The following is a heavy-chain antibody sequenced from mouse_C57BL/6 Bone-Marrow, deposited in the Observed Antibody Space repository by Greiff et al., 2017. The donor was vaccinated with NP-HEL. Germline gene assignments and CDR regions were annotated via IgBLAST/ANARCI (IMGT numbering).Heavy chain of an antibody. J-gene: IGHJ1*03. V-gene: IGHV14-4*01. CDR3: TTQPGYFDV. Sequence: VQLQQSGAELVRPGASVKLSCTASGFNIKDDYMHWVKQRPEKGLEWIGWIDPENGDTEYASKVQGKATITADTSSNTAYLQRSSLTSEDTAVYYCTTQPGYFDVWGTGTTVTVSS. CDR2: IDPENGDT. CDR1: GFNIKDDY.